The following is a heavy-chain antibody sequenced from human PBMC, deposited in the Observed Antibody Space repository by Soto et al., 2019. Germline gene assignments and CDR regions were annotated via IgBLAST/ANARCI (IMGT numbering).Heavy chain of an antibody. CDR3: ARVPGYSYGYGFINWYFDL. CDR2: IYYSGST. D-gene: IGHD5-18*01. CDR1: GGSISSGDYY. Sequence: QVQLQESGPGLVKPSQTLSLTCTVSGGSISSGDYYWSWIRQPPGKGLEWIGYIYYSGSTYYNPSLKSRVTISVDTSKNQFSLKLSSVTAADTAVYYCARVPGYSYGYGFINWYFDLWGRGTLVTVSS. J-gene: IGHJ2*01. V-gene: IGHV4-30-4*01.